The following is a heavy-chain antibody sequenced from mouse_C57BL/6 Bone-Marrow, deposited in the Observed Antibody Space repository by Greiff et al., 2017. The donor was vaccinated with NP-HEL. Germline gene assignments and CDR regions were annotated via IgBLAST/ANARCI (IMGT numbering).Heavy chain of an antibody. V-gene: IGHV1-64*01. CDR3: ARRRLWLMDY. CDR2: IHPNSGST. Sequence: VQMKQAGAELVKPGASVKLSCKASGYTFTSYWMHWVKQRPGQGLEWIGMIHPNSGSTNYNEKFKSKATLTVDKSSSTAYMQLSSLTSEDSAVYYCARRRLWLMDYWGQGTSVTVSS. J-gene: IGHJ4*01. CDR1: GYTFTSYW.